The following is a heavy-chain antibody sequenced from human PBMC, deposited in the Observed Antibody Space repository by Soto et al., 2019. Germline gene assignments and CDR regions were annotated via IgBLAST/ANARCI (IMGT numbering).Heavy chain of an antibody. J-gene: IGHJ4*02. CDR2: INPRDGTT. V-gene: IGHV1-46*03. Sequence: ASVKVSCKASGYTFTNYYMHWVRQAPGQGLQWVGIINPRDGTTSYAQKFQGRVTMTRDTSTSTVYMELSSLSSEVTAVYYCGRVDCSGGSCYRFDDWGQGTLVTVSS. CDR1: GYTFTNYY. D-gene: IGHD2-15*01. CDR3: GRVDCSGGSCYRFDD.